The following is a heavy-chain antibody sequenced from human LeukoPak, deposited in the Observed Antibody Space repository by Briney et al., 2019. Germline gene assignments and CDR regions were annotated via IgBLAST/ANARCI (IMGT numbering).Heavy chain of an antibody. J-gene: IGHJ3*02. CDR1: GFTFSSYW. Sequence: PGGSLRLSCAASGFTFSSYWMHWVRQAPGKGLEWVAFIRYDGSTKYYADSVKGRSSISRDNSKNTLYLQMNSLRAEDTAVYYCARARSSYGYGDAFDIWGQGTMVTVSS. D-gene: IGHD5-18*01. V-gene: IGHV3-30*02. CDR2: IRYDGSTK. CDR3: ARARSSYGYGDAFDI.